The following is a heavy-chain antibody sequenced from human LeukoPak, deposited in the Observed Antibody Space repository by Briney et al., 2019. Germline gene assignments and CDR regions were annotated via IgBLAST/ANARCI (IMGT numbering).Heavy chain of an antibody. J-gene: IGHJ2*01. CDR1: GGSFSGYY. CDR3: ARERKQLRRYWYFDL. Sequence: KPSETLSLTCAVYGGSFSGYYWSWIRQPPGKGLEWIGEINHSGSTNYNPSLKSRVTISVDTSKNQFSLKLSSVTAADTAVYYCARERKQLRRYWYFDLWGRGTLVTVSS. D-gene: IGHD6-13*01. V-gene: IGHV4-34*01. CDR2: INHSGST.